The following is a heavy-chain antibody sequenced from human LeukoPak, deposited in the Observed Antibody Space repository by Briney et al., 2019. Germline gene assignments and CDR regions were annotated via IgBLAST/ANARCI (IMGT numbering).Heavy chain of an antibody. V-gene: IGHV4-39*01. CDR1: GGSISSSSYY. Sequence: PSETLSLTCTVSGGSISSSSYYRGWIRQPPGKGLEWIGSIYYSGSTYYNPSLKSRVTISVDTSKNQFSLKLSSVTAADTAVYYCASHYGGPTSGRFWGQGTLVTVSS. D-gene: IGHD4-23*01. CDR3: ASHYGGPTSGRF. J-gene: IGHJ4*02. CDR2: IYYSGST.